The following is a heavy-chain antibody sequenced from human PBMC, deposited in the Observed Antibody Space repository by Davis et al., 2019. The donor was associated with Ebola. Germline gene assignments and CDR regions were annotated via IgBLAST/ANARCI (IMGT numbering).Heavy chain of an antibody. CDR1: GFTFSSFA. CDR3: AKEGYLVATLPFDT. J-gene: IGHJ4*02. D-gene: IGHD5-12*01. Sequence: GSLRPPCAATGFTFSSFALTWLRQAPGKGLEWVSTIGPSGTNSYYAESVKGRFTSSRDNSKNTLYLQMNSLRVEDTAVYYCAKEGYLVATLPFDTWGQGALVTVSS. CDR2: IGPSGTNS. V-gene: IGHV3-23*01.